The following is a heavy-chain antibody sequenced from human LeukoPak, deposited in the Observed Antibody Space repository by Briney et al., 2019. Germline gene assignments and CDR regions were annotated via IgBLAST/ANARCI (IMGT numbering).Heavy chain of an antibody. V-gene: IGHV4-34*01. Sequence: SETLSLTCAVYGGSFSGYYWSWIRQPPGKGLEWIGEINHSGSTNYNPSLKSRVTISVDTSKNQFSLKLSSVTAADTAVYYCARGLFSEYFDWLLPGGFDPWGQGTLVTVSS. J-gene: IGHJ5*02. CDR2: INHSGST. D-gene: IGHD3-9*01. CDR1: GGSFSGYY. CDR3: ARGLFSEYFDWLLPGGFDP.